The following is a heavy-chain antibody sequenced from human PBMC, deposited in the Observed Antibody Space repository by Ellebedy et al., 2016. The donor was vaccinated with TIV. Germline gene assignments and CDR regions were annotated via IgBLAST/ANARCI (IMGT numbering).Heavy chain of an antibody. J-gene: IGHJ4*02. Sequence: MPSETLSLTCSVSGGSVSSTRYYWAWIRQPPGKGLEYIGSVYYSGSPYYNPSFKSRVTLSADTSKNQFSLNLRTVTAADTAVYYCARTDPEQPIDDWGQGILVSVSS. V-gene: IGHV4-39*01. CDR3: ARTDPEQPIDD. CDR2: VYYSGSP. D-gene: IGHD6-13*01. CDR1: GGSVSSTRYY.